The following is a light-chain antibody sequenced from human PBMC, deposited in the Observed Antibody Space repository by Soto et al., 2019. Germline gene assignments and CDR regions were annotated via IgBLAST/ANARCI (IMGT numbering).Light chain of an antibody. V-gene: IGKV4-1*01. CDR2: CAS. CDR1: QSVLYSSNNKNY. Sequence: DIVMTQSPDSLAVSLGERATINCKSSQSVLYSSNNKNYLAWYQQKPGQPPKLLIYCASTRESGVPDRFSGSGSGTDFTLTISSLQAEDVAVYYCQQYYSWGFGQGTKVEIK. J-gene: IGKJ1*01. CDR3: QQYYSWG.